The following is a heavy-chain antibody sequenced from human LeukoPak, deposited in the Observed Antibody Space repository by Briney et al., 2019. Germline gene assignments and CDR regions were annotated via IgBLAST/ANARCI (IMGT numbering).Heavy chain of an antibody. CDR1: GGSISSYY. CDR2: IYYSGST. Sequence: SETLSLTCTVSGGSISSYYWSWIRQPPGKGLEWIGYIYYSGSTNYNPSLKSRVTISVDTSKNQFSLKLSSVTAADTAVYYCARDVRGLPRAFDIWGQGTMVTVSS. D-gene: IGHD1-26*01. CDR3: ARDVRGLPRAFDI. J-gene: IGHJ3*02. V-gene: IGHV4-59*12.